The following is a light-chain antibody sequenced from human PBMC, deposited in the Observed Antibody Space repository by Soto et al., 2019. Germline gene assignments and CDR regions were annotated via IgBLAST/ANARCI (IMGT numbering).Light chain of an antibody. CDR3: SSYTTSSTVV. V-gene: IGLV2-14*03. CDR2: DVS. CDR1: SSDIGGYNY. J-gene: IGLJ2*01. Sequence: QSALAQPASVSGSPGQSITISCTGTSSDIGGYNYVSWYQQHPGKAPKVMIYDVSYRPSGISNRFSGSKSGNAASLTISGLQTEDEADYYCSSYTTSSTVVFGGGTQLTVL.